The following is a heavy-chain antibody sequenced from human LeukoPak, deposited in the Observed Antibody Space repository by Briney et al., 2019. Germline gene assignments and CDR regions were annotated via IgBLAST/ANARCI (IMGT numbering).Heavy chain of an antibody. V-gene: IGHV3-30*01. CDR1: GFTFSSYA. CDR2: ISYDGSNK. J-gene: IGHJ6*03. Sequence: GSLRLSCAASGFTFSSYAMHWVRQAPGKGLEWVAVISYDGSNKYYADSVKGRFTISRDNSKNTLYLQMNSLRAEDTAVYYCARRASEYYYYYMDVWGKGTTVTVSS. CDR3: ARRASEYYYYYMDV.